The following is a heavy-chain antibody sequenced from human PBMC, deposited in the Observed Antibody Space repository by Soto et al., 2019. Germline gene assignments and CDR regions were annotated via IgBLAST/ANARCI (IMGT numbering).Heavy chain of an antibody. CDR2: INHSGGT. V-gene: IGHV4-34*01. CDR1: GGSFSGYY. J-gene: IGHJ4*02. D-gene: IGHD1-26*01. CDR3: ARLRWEQPWVFDY. Sequence: PAETLSLTCAVYGGSFSGYYWSWIRQPPVKGLEWIGEINHSGGTNYNPSLKSRVTISVDTSKNQFSLKLSSVTAADTAVFYCARLRWEQPWVFDYWGQGPLVTVSS.